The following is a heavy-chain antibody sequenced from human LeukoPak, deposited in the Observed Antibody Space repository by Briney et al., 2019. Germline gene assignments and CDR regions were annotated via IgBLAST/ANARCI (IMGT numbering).Heavy chain of an antibody. V-gene: IGHV3-53*01. CDR3: ARDPGRYDSSGYYRDN. D-gene: IGHD3-22*01. CDR2: IYSGGST. CDR1: GFTVSSNY. Sequence: GGSLRLSCAASGFTVSSNYMSWVRQAPGKGLEWVSVIYSGGSTYYADSVKGRFTISRDNSKNTLYLQMNSLRAEDTAVYYCARDPGRYDSSGYYRDNWGQGTLVTVSS. J-gene: IGHJ4*02.